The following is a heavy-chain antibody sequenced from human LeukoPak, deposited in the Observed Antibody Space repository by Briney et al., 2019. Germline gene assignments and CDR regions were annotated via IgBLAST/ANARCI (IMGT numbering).Heavy chain of an antibody. Sequence: GASVKVSCKASGHTFTSYDINWVRQATGQGLEWMGWMNPNSGNTGYAQKFQGRVTMTRNTSISTAYVELSSLRSEDTAVYYCARGDILTGNHNDYWGQGTLVTVSS. J-gene: IGHJ4*02. CDR1: GHTFTSYD. D-gene: IGHD3-9*01. CDR2: MNPNSGNT. CDR3: ARGDILTGNHNDY. V-gene: IGHV1-8*01.